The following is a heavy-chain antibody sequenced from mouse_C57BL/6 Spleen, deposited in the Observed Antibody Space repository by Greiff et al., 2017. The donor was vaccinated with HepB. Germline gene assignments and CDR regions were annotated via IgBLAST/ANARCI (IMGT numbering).Heavy chain of an antibody. CDR1: GYAFSSSW. V-gene: IGHV1-82*01. D-gene: IGHD6-2*01. CDR3: ARSLSNYFDY. CDR2: IYPGDGDT. Sequence: LVESGPELVKPGASVKISCKASGYAFSSSWMNWVKQRPGKGLEWIGRIYPGDGDTNYNGKFKGKATLTADKSSSTAYMQLSSLTSEDSAVYFCARSLSNYFDYWGQGTTLTVSS. J-gene: IGHJ2*01.